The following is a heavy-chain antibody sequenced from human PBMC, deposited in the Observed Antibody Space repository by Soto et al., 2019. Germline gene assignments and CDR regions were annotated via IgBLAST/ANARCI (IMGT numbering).Heavy chain of an antibody. CDR3: AKGARSYYYYGMDV. Sequence: GGSLRLSCAASGFTFSSYAMSWVRQSPGKGLEWVSAISGSGGSTYYADSVKGRFTISRDNSKNTLYLQMNSLRAEDTAVYYCAKGARSYYYYGMDVWGQGTTVTVSS. CDR1: GFTFSSYA. V-gene: IGHV3-23*01. D-gene: IGHD3-16*01. CDR2: ISGSGGST. J-gene: IGHJ6*02.